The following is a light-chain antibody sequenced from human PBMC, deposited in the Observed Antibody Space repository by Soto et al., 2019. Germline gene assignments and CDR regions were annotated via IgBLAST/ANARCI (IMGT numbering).Light chain of an antibody. CDR1: QSVLYNSNNKNY. J-gene: IGKJ4*01. CDR3: QQYYSTPLT. V-gene: IGKV4-1*01. CDR2: WAS. Sequence: DIVMTQSTDSLAVSLGERATINCKSSQSVLYNSNNKNYLAWYQQKPRQPPKLLIYWASTRESGVPDRFSGSGSGTDFTLTISSLQAEDVAVYYCQQYYSTPLTFGGGTKVEIK.